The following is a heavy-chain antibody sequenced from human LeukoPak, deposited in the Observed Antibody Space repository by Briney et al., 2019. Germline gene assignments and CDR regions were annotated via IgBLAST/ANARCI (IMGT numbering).Heavy chain of an antibody. J-gene: IGHJ4*02. CDR1: GFIFKSYW. V-gene: IGHV3-7*01. CDR2: IRQDGSDK. Sequence: GGSLRLSCAASGFIFKSYWMRWLRQAPGKGLEWVAKIRQDGSDKYYVDSVKGRFTISRDNAKNSLYLQMNNLRAEDTAVYYCSCRVGASSPFDYWGQGTLVTVSS. D-gene: IGHD1-26*01. CDR3: SCRVGASSPFDY.